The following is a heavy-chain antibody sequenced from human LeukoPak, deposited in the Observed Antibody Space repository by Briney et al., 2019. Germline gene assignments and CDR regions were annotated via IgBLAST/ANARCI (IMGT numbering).Heavy chain of an antibody. CDR1: GYTFTSYG. Sequence: ASVKVSCKASGYTFTSYGISWVRQAPGQGLEWMGWISAYNGNTNYAQKLQGRVTMTTDTSTSTAYMELRGLRSDDTAVYYCARSRVLRYFDWLLVVGGDNDAFDIWGQGTMVTVSS. CDR2: ISAYNGNT. J-gene: IGHJ3*02. V-gene: IGHV1-18*01. CDR3: ARSRVLRYFDWLLVVGGDNDAFDI. D-gene: IGHD3-9*01.